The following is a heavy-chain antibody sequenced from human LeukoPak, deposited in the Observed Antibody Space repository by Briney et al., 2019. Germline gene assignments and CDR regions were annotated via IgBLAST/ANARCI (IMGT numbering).Heavy chain of an antibody. CDR1: GYTFTSYY. CDR2: INPSGGST. CDR3: VAAATVY. D-gene: IGHD6-13*01. J-gene: IGHJ4*02. Sequence: SSVKVSCKAAGYTFTSYYMHWVRQAPGQGLEWMGIINPSGGSTSYAQKFQGRVTMTRDTSTSTVYMELSSLRSEDTAVYYCVAAATVYWGQGTLVTVSS. V-gene: IGHV1-46*01.